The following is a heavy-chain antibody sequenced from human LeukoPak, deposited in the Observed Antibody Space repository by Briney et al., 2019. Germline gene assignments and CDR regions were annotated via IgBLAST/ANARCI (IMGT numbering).Heavy chain of an antibody. CDR2: TYYRSKWYN. CDR1: GDSVSSNSAA. Sequence: PSQTLSLTCAISGDSVSSNSAAWNWIRQSPSRGLEWLGRTYYRSKWYNDYAVSVKSRITINPDTSKNQFSLQLNSVTPEDTAVYYCARDWGRSSGWCRGAFDIWGQGTMVTVSS. J-gene: IGHJ3*02. D-gene: IGHD6-19*01. V-gene: IGHV6-1*01. CDR3: ARDWGRSSGWCRGAFDI.